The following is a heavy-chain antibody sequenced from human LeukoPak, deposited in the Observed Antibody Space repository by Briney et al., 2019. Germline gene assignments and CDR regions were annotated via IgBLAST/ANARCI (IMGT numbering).Heavy chain of an antibody. J-gene: IGHJ6*04. CDR1: GGTFSSYA. CDR2: IIPIFGTA. D-gene: IGHD2-2*01. Sequence: SVKVSCKASGGTFSSYAISWMRQAPGQGLEWMGGIIPIFGTANYAQKFQGRVTITADKSTSTAYMELSSLRSEDTAVYYCASRYCSSTSCYDYYYGMDVWGKGTTVTVSS. V-gene: IGHV1-69*06. CDR3: ASRYCSSTSCYDYYYGMDV.